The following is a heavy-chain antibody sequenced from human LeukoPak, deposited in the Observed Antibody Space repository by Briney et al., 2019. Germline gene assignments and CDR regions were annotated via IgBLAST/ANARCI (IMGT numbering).Heavy chain of an antibody. D-gene: IGHD3-9*01. Sequence: KPTETLSLTCAVYGGSFSGYYWSWIRQPPGKGLEWIGEINHSGSTNYNPSLKSRVTISVDTYKNQFSLKLSSVTAADTAVYYCASIRYFGLGDYWGRGTLVTVSS. CDR2: INHSGST. CDR3: ASIRYFGLGDY. CDR1: GGSFSGYY. J-gene: IGHJ4*02. V-gene: IGHV4-34*01.